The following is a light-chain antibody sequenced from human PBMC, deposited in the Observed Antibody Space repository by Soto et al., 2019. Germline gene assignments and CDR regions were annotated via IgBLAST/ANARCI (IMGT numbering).Light chain of an antibody. Sequence: DIQMTQSPSSLXAXVGDSVTXACLASQGINNYLAWYQQKPGKVPVLLIYSASTLKSGVPSRFSGRGAGTEFTLTINCLQPEDFATYYSKQLNSYLISFGQGAR. CDR1: QGINNY. J-gene: IGKJ5*01. CDR2: SAS. CDR3: KQLNSYLIS. V-gene: IGKV1-27*01.